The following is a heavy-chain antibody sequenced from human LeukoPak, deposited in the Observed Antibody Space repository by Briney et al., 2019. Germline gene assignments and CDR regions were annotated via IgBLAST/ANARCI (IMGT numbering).Heavy chain of an antibody. Sequence: PGGSLRLPCAASGFTFKKYWMNWVRQVPGKGLECLANIKEDGSETYYADSVKGRFTISRDNPKNLPFLQINSLRVEDTAVYYCARETPRRGETRDGYRWGQGTLVTVSS. V-gene: IGHV3-7*01. CDR2: IKEDGSET. CDR3: ARETPRRGETRDGYR. CDR1: GFTFKKYW. D-gene: IGHD5-24*01. J-gene: IGHJ4*02.